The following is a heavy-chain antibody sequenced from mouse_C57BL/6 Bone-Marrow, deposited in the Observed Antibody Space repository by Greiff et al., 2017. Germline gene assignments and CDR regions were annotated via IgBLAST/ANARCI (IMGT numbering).Heavy chain of an antibody. Sequence: VQLQQPGAELVKPGASVKLSCEASGYTFTSYWMHWVKQRPGQGLEWIGMIHPNSGSTNYNEKFKSKATLTVDKSSSTAYMQLSSLTSEDSAVYYCARNAPCYYGNYGAWFAYWGQGTLVTVSA. CDR3: ARNAPCYYGNYGAWFAY. CDR2: IHPNSGST. V-gene: IGHV1-64*01. D-gene: IGHD2-1*01. CDR1: GYTFTSYW. J-gene: IGHJ3*01.